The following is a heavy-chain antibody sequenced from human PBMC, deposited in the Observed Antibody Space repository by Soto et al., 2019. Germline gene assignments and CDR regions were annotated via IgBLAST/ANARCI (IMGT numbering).Heavy chain of an antibody. CDR3: ARRDGDYVHYYYYGMDV. D-gene: IGHD4-17*01. Sequence: EVQLVESGGGLVKPGGSLRLSCAASGFTFSSYSMNWVRQAPGKGLEWVSSISSSSSYIYYADSVKGRFTISRDNAKNSLYLQMNSLRAEDTAVYYCARRDGDYVHYYYYGMDVWGQGTTVTVSS. V-gene: IGHV3-21*01. J-gene: IGHJ6*02. CDR1: GFTFSSYS. CDR2: ISSSSSYI.